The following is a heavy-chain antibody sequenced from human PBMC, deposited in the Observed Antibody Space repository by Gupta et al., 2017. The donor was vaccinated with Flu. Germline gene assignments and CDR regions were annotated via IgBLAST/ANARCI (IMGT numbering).Heavy chain of an antibody. D-gene: IGHD2-2*01. Sequence: GWVRQPPGKGLEWIGYIYYSGSTEYNPSLESRVTISLDTSKNQFSLRLSFVTAADTAVYYCARHMPTSPHLPFDSWGQGTLVTVPS. CDR3: ARHMPTSPHLPFDS. V-gene: IGHV4-59*08. J-gene: IGHJ4*02. CDR2: IYYSGST.